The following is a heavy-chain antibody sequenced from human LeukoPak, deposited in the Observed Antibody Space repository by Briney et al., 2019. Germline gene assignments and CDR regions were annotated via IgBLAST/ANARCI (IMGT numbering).Heavy chain of an antibody. V-gene: IGHV1-46*01. Sequence: ASVKASCKASGYTFTSYYMHWVRQAPGQGLEWMGIINPSGGSTSYAQKFQGRVTMTRDTSTSTVYMELSSLRSEDTAVYYCARDLSWYDFWSGYSFDYWGQGTLVTVSS. J-gene: IGHJ4*02. CDR1: GYTFTSYY. D-gene: IGHD3-3*01. CDR3: ARDLSWYDFWSGYSFDY. CDR2: INPSGGST.